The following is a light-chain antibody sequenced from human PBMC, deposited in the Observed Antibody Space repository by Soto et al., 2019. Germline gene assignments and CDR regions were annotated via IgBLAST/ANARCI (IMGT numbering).Light chain of an antibody. J-gene: IGKJ4*01. CDR2: LGS. V-gene: IGKV2-28*01. Sequence: DIVMTQSPLSLPVTPGEPASISCRSSQSLLHSNGYNYLDWYLQKPGQSPQLLIYLGSNRASGVPDRFTGSGSVTDFTLTITNLQAEDAAVYYCQQHYRAPLTFGGGTRVEI. CDR1: QSLLHSNGYNY. CDR3: QQHYRAPLT.